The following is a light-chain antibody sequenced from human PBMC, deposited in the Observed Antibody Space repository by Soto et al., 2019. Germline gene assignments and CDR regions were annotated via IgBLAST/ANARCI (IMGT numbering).Light chain of an antibody. CDR1: QSISTS. J-gene: IGKJ2*01. CDR2: GAS. V-gene: IGKV1-39*01. CDR3: QQTGTAPYT. Sequence: DIQMTQSPSSLLVSVGDRVTITCRASQSISTSLNWFQQKPGKAPNLLMSGASNLETGVPSRFSGGGSGADFTLTISGLQLEDFSTYYRQQTGTAPYTFGPGTKLEIK.